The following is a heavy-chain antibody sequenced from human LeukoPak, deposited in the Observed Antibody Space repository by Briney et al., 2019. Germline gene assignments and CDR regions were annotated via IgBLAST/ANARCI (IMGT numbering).Heavy chain of an antibody. D-gene: IGHD3-22*01. CDR2: MYYSAST. CDR1: GGSISSGDYY. Sequence: SQTLSLTCTVSGGSISSGDYYWSWIRQPPGKGLEWIAYMYYSASTYYNPSLKSRVTMSADTSKNQLSLKLSSVTAADTAVYYCARPYYYDSRIDPWGQGILVTVSS. V-gene: IGHV4-30-4*01. CDR3: ARPYYYDSRIDP. J-gene: IGHJ5*02.